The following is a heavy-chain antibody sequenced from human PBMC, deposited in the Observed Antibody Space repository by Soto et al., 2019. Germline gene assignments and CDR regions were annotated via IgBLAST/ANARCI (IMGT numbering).Heavy chain of an antibody. J-gene: IGHJ4*02. CDR2: ISHDGTTQ. D-gene: IGHD6-13*01. CDR1: GFTFSDYG. CDR3: AKRRAVSSWYEGES. V-gene: IGHV3-30*18. Sequence: QVQLVESGGGVVQPGRSLRLSCAASGFTFSDYGMPWVRQAPGKGLEWVAVISHDGTTQNYLDSVKGRFTISRDNSKNTLFLEMSSLIPEDTAVYFCAKRRAVSSWYEGESWGQGTLVTVSS.